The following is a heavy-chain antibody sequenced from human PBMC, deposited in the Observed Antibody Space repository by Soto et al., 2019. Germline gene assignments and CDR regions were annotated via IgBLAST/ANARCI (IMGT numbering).Heavy chain of an antibody. Sequence: SETLSLTCTVSGGSISSSSYYWGWIRQPPGKGLEWIGCIYYSGSTYYNPSLKSRVTISVDTSKNQFSLKLSTAPAADTAVYYCARAKQLANFDYWGQGTLVTVSS. V-gene: IGHV4-39*01. D-gene: IGHD6-6*01. J-gene: IGHJ4*02. CDR2: IYYSGST. CDR3: ARAKQLANFDY. CDR1: GGSISSSSYY.